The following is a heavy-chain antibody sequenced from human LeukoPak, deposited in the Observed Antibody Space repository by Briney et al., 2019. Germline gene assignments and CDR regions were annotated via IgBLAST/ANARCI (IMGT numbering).Heavy chain of an antibody. CDR2: ISGDGGSK. CDR3: AKELGVREQQLKFETLDYYHGMYV. Sequence: GGSLRLSCAASGFTFADYAMHWVRQAPGKGLEWVSLISGDGGSKYYADSVKGRFTISRDNSKNSLYLQMNSLRTEDTALYYCAKELGVREQQLKFETLDYYHGMYVWGQGTTVTVSS. D-gene: IGHD1/OR15-1a*01. J-gene: IGHJ6*02. CDR1: GFTFADYA. V-gene: IGHV3-43*02.